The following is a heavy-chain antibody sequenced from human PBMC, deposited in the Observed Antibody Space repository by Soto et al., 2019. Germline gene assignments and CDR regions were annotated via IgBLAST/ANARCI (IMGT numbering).Heavy chain of an antibody. CDR2: IKYDGSDE. CDR3: ARGGITGTTPLNY. CDR1: GFTFSHYW. V-gene: IGHV3-7*01. Sequence: PGGSLRLSCTASGFTFSHYWMSWVRQTPGRKLEWVANIKYDGSDEYYVDSVKGRFTISRDNAKNSLYLQMNSLRAEDTAVYYCARGGITGTTPLNYWGQGTLVTVSS. D-gene: IGHD1-7*01. J-gene: IGHJ4*02.